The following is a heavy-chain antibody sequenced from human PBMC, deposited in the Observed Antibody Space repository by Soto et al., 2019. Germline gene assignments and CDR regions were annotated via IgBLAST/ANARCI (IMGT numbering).Heavy chain of an antibody. CDR3: ARAFPYYYGMDV. CDR1: GFTFSSYS. CDR2: ISSSSSYI. J-gene: IGHJ6*02. Sequence: GGSLRLSCAASGFTFSSYSMNWVRQAPGKGLEWVSPISSSSSYIYYADSVKGRFTISRDNAKNSLYLQMNSLRAEDTAVYYCARAFPYYYGMDVWGQGTTVTVSS. V-gene: IGHV3-21*01.